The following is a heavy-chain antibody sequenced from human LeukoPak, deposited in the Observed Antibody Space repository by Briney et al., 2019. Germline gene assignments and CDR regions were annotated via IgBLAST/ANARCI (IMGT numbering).Heavy chain of an antibody. V-gene: IGHV4-39*07. J-gene: IGHJ4*02. CDR1: GGSISSSSYY. Sequence: SETLSLTCTVSGGSISSSSYYWGWIRQPPGKGLEWIGSIYYSGSTYYNPSLKSRVTISVDTSKNQFSLKLSSVTAADTAVYYCARAGDGYNSPPHFDYWGQGTLVTVSS. D-gene: IGHD5-24*01. CDR3: ARAGDGYNSPPHFDY. CDR2: IYYSGST.